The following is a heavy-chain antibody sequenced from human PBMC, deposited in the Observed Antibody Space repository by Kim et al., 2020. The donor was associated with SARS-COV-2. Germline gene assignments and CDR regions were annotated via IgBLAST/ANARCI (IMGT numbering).Heavy chain of an antibody. V-gene: IGHV3-53*04. CDR3: ARDHSAAGTNNDAFDI. CDR1: GFTVSSNY. Sequence: GGSLRLSCAASGFTVSSNYMSWVRQAPGKGLEWVSVIYSGGSTYYADSVKGRFTISRHNSKNTLYLQMNSLRAEDTAVYYCARDHSAAGTNNDAFDIWGQGTMVTVSS. J-gene: IGHJ3*02. D-gene: IGHD6-13*01. CDR2: IYSGGST.